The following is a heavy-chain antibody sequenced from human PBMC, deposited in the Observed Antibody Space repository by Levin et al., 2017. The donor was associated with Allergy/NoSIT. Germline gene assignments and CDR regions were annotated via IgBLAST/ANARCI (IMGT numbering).Heavy chain of an antibody. Sequence: PGGSLRLSCEASGFTFSSYWMHWVRQAPGKGLVWVSRINSDGSSTTYADSVKGRFTISRDNAKNTLYLQMNSLRAEETAVYYCVRSGGSESLSTGFDPWGQGTLVTVSS. J-gene: IGHJ5*02. V-gene: IGHV3-74*01. D-gene: IGHD2-15*01. CDR2: INSDGSST. CDR1: GFTFSSYW. CDR3: VRSGGSESLSTGFDP.